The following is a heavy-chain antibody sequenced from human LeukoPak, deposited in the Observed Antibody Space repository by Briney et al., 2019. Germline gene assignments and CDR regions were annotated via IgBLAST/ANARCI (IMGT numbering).Heavy chain of an antibody. J-gene: IGHJ4*02. V-gene: IGHV3-11*04. CDR2: ISGSGSNK. Sequence: GGSLRLSCAVSGFTFSDYFMTWIRQAPGKGLEWVSYISGSGSNKYYADSVKGRFTISRDNAKNSLYLQMNSLRVEDTAVYYCATSQSSVAGIVGDWGQGTLVTVSS. CDR3: ATSQSSVAGIVGD. D-gene: IGHD6-19*01. CDR1: GFTFSDYF.